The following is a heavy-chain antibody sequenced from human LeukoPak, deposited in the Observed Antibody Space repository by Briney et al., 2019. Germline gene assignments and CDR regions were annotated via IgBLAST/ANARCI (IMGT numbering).Heavy chain of an antibody. J-gene: IGHJ4*02. V-gene: IGHV3-21*01. CDR1: GFTFRRSS. D-gene: IGHD2-15*01. Sequence: PGGSLRLSRAASGFTFRRSSMNWVRQAPGEGLEWVSSISSSGKYIYYADSMKGRFTISRDNAKDSVSLQMNSLRVEDTAMYFCARDLGARISCYSHWGQGTLVTVSS. CDR2: ISSSGKYI. CDR3: ARDLGARISCYSH.